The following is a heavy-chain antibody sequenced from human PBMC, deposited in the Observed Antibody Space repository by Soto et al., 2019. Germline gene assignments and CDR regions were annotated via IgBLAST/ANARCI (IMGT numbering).Heavy chain of an antibody. D-gene: IGHD1-26*01. CDR3: ARGVTSGSFPPFDY. J-gene: IGHJ4*02. Sequence: QVQLVQSGAGVKEHGSSVRVSCKASGDSFSRYSFSWVRQAPGQGLEWMGGFSPILGTANYAQKFLLRLTITSDESTSTAYMELNSLTFEDTAVYYCARGVTSGSFPPFDYWGQGTLVTVSS. CDR1: GDSFSRYS. V-gene: IGHV1-69*16. CDR2: FSPILGTA.